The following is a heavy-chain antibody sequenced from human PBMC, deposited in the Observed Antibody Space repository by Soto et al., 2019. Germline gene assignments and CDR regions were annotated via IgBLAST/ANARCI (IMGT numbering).Heavy chain of an antibody. CDR3: ASQIYDSDTGPNFQYSFDS. CDR2: IDPGDSQT. D-gene: IGHD3-22*01. Sequence: GESLKISCKGSGYSFAGYWITWVRQKPGKGLEWMGRIDPGDSQTYYSPSFRGHVTISVTKSITTVFLQWSSLRASDTAMYYCASQIYDSDTGPNFQYSFDSWGQGAPVTAPQ. CDR1: GYSFAGYW. J-gene: IGHJ4*02. V-gene: IGHV5-10-1*01.